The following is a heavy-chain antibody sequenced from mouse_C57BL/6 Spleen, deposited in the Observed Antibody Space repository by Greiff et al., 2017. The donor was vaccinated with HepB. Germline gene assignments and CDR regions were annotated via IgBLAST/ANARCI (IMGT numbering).Heavy chain of an antibody. V-gene: IGHV1-81*01. CDR3: ARRPTGTSWYFDV. CDR1: GYTFTSYG. D-gene: IGHD4-1*02. CDR2: IYPRSGNT. Sequence: VQLQQSGAELARPGASVKLSCKASGYTFTSYGISWVKQRTGQGLEWIGEIYPRSGNTYYNEKFKGKATLTADKSSTTAYMEIRSMTSEDSAVYFCARRPTGTSWYFDVWGTGTTVTVSS. J-gene: IGHJ1*03.